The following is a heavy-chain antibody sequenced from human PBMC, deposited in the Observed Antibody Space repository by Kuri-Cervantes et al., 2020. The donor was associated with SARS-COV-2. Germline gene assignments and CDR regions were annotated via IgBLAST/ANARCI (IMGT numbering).Heavy chain of an antibody. CDR1: GGSISSSSYY. V-gene: IGHV4-39*07. J-gene: IGHJ3*02. CDR3: ARDSPPDYYDSSGYDAFDI. D-gene: IGHD3-22*01. CDR2: IYYSGST. Sequence: SETLSLTCTVSGGSISSSSYYWGWIRQPPGKGLEWIGSIYYSGSTDYNPSLKSRVTMSVDTSKNQFSLKLSSVTAADTAVYYCARDSPPDYYDSSGYDAFDIWGQGTMVTVSS.